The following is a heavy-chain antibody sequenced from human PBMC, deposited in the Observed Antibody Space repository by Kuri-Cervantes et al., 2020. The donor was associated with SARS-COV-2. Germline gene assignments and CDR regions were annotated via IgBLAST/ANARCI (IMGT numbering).Heavy chain of an antibody. J-gene: IGHJ5*02. V-gene: IGHV4-59*01. Sequence: GSLRLSCLVSGGSISTYYWSWIRQSPGKGLELIGDIYKSGSNKTNPSLKTRVTISVDTSKNQFSLRLTPVTAADTAVYFCAKYGTDDYLSTYFGRGTWFDPWGQGTLVTVSS. CDR2: IYKSGSN. D-gene: IGHD2-2*01. CDR1: GGSISTYY. CDR3: AKYGTDDYLSTYFGRGTWFDP.